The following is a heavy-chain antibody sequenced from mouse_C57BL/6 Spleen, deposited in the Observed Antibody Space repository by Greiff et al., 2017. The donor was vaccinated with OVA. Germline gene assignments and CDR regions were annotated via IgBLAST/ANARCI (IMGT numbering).Heavy chain of an antibody. CDR3: TNGVPFAY. V-gene: IGHV14-4*01. J-gene: IGHJ3*01. CDR1: GFNITDDY. CDR2: IDPENGDT. Sequence: VQLKESGAELVRPGASVKLSCTASGFNITDDYMHWVKQRPEQGLEWIGWIDPENGDTEYASKFQGKATITADTSSNTAYLQLSSLTAEDTAVYDCTNGVPFAYWGQGTLVTVSA.